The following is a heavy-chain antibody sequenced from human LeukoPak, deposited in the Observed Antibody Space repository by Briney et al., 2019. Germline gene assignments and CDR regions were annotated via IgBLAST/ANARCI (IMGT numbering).Heavy chain of an antibody. J-gene: IGHJ6*03. CDR3: AREVELLHMDV. Sequence: GGSLRLSCAASGFTFSSYAMSWVRQAPGKGLEWVSAISGSGGSTYYADSVKGRFTISRDNAKNSLYLQMNSLRAEDTAEYYCAREVELLHMDVWGKGTTVTVSS. CDR1: GFTFSSYA. D-gene: IGHD2-15*01. V-gene: IGHV3-23*01. CDR2: ISGSGGST.